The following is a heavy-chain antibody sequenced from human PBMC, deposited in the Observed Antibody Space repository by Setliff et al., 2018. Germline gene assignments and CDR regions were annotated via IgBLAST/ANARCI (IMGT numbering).Heavy chain of an antibody. CDR3: ARRPYQHYDSSGYSVNYYMDV. Sequence: SETLSLTCIVSGASINSSTFFWGWIRQPPGKGLERIGSIYYSGTTYYNPSVRSRVTISVDTSKNQFSLKLSSVTAADTAVYFCARRPYQHYDSSGYSVNYYMDVWGKGTTVTVSS. CDR2: IYYSGTT. J-gene: IGHJ6*03. D-gene: IGHD3-22*01. V-gene: IGHV4-39*01. CDR1: GASINSSTFF.